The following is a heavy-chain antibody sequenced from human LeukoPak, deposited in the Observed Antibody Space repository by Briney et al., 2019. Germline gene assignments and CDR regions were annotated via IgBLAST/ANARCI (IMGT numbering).Heavy chain of an antibody. J-gene: IGHJ5*01. D-gene: IGHD2/OR15-2a*01. CDR3: ARGVYGRFDS. V-gene: IGHV3-48*03. CDR1: GFTFDAYE. Sequence: GGSLRLSCAASGFTFDAYEINWVRQAPGKGLEWVSYISGSGRTIYYADSVKGRFTISWDNAKNSVYLQVNRLRAEDTAVYYCARGVYGRFDSWGQGTLVTVSS. CDR2: ISGSGRTI.